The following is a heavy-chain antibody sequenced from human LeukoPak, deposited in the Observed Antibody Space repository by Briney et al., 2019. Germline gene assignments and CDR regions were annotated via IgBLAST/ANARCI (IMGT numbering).Heavy chain of an antibody. CDR3: AKYRYYPRGDDAFDI. D-gene: IGHD1-26*01. CDR2: ISYDGSNK. CDR1: GFTFSTYG. J-gene: IGHJ3*02. V-gene: IGHV3-30*18. Sequence: GRSLRLSCAASGFTFSTYGMHWVRQAPGKGLEWVAVISYDGSNKYYADSVKGQFTISRDNSKNTLYLQMNSLRAEDTAVYYCAKYRYYPRGDDAFDIWGQGTMVTVSS.